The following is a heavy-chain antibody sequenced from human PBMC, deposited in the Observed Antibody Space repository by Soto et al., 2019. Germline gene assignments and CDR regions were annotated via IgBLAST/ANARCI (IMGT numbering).Heavy chain of an antibody. CDR2: IRSKANNFAT. CDR1: GLTFSDSA. V-gene: IGHV3-73*02. Sequence: EVQVVESGGGLVQPGVSLTLSCAASGLTFSDSAMHWVRQAPGKGLEWLGRIRSKANNFATAYAASVKGRFTISRDDAKNTVYPQMNSLNSEDTAVYYCTRRSESDSGGYYYAYDYWGQGTRVTVSS. J-gene: IGHJ4*02. D-gene: IGHD3-22*01. CDR3: TRRSESDSGGYYYAYDY.